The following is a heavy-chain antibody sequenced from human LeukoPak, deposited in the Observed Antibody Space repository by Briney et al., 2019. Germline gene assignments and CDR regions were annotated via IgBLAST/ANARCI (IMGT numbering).Heavy chain of an antibody. D-gene: IGHD3-9*01. J-gene: IGHJ4*02. CDR2: IKQDGSEK. CDR3: ARQYYDILTGYYLHFDY. V-gene: IGHV3-7*01. Sequence: HSGGSLRLSCAASGFTFSSYWMSWVRQAPGKGLEWVANIKQDGSEKYYVDSVKGRFTISRDNAKNSLYLQMNSLRAEDTAVYYCARQYYDILTGYYLHFDYWGQGTLVTVSS. CDR1: GFTFSSYW.